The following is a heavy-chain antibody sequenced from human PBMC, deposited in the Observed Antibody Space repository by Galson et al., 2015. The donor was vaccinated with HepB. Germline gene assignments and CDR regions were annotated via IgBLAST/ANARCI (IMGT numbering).Heavy chain of an antibody. Sequence: SLRLSCAASGFTFSNYAMHWVRQAPGKGLEWVAFTLYDGSNKYYADSVKGRFGISRDNSKNTLYLQMNSLRAEDTAVYYCARGLSSFDSRGYRNDHWGQGTLVTVSS. CDR1: GFTFSNYA. V-gene: IGHV3-30*09. CDR3: ARGLSSFDSRGYRNDH. CDR2: TLYDGSNK. J-gene: IGHJ4*02. D-gene: IGHD3-22*01.